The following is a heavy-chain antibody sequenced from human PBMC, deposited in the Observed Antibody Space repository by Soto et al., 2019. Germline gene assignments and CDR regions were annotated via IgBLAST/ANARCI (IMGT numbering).Heavy chain of an antibody. CDR2: VSHDRRNT. CDR1: GFNFCGSG. J-gene: IGHJ4*02. D-gene: IGHD6-19*01. V-gene: IGHV3-30*18. CDR3: AKGGRQWLVTSDFNY. Sequence: GSLRTSCAGLGFNFCGSGRPRVPQAPSKGLEWVAVVSHDRRNTHYADSVKGRFTISRDSSKNTVSLEMTSLRAEDTAVYYCAKGGRQWLVTSDFNYWGQGALVTVSS.